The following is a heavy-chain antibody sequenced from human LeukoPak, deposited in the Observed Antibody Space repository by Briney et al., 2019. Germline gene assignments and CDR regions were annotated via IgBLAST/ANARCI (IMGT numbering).Heavy chain of an antibody. J-gene: IGHJ4*02. CDR1: GFTFSSYR. CDR3: ARWAGAILTDY. D-gene: IGHD1-26*01. CDR2: ISSSGSSI. Sequence: GGSLRLSCAGSGFTFSSYRMNWVRQAPGKGLEWVSYISSSGSSISYADSVKGRFTISRDNAKNSLYLQMNSLRAEDTAVYYCARWAGAILTDYWGQGTLVTVSS. V-gene: IGHV3-48*04.